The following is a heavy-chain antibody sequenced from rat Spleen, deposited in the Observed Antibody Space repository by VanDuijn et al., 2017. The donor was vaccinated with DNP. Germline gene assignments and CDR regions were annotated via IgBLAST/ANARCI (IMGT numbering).Heavy chain of an antibody. J-gene: IGHJ2*01. D-gene: IGHD1-9*01. CDR3: ARGTTGISPFDY. V-gene: IGHV5-31*01. CDR1: GFTFNNYW. Sequence: EVQLVESGGDLVQPGRSLKLSCVASGFTFNNYWMTWIRQVPGKGLEWVASITSSGGSTYYPDSMKGRFTISRDNAKNTLYLQMNSLRSEDTATYYCARGTTGISPFDYWGQGVMVTVSS. CDR2: ITSSGGST.